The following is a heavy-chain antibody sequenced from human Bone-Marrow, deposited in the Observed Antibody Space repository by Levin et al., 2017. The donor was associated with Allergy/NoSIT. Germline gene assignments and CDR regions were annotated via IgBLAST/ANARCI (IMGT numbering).Heavy chain of an antibody. V-gene: IGHV3-30*04. CDR2: ISYDGSNK. D-gene: IGHD5-12*01. Sequence: GESLKISCAASGFTFSSYAMHWVRQAPGKGLEWVAVISYDGSNKYYADSVKGRFTISRDNSKNTLYLQMNSLRAEDTAVYYCAREGGYVADYWGQGTLVTVSS. CDR3: AREGGYVADY. J-gene: IGHJ4*02. CDR1: GFTFSSYA.